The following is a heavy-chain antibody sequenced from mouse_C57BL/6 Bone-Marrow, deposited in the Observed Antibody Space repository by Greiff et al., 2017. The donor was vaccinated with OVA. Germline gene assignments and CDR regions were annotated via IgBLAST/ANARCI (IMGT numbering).Heavy chain of an antibody. CDR2: IYPGDGDT. V-gene: IGHV1-82*01. CDR3: ARVGRDY. D-gene: IGHD4-1*01. Sequence: VQLQQSGPELVKPGASVKISCKASGYAFSSSWMNWVKQRPGKGLEWIGRIYPGDGDTNYNGKFKGKATLTADKSSSTAYMQLSSLTSEDSAVYFCARVGRDYWGQGTTLTVSS. J-gene: IGHJ2*01. CDR1: GYAFSSSW.